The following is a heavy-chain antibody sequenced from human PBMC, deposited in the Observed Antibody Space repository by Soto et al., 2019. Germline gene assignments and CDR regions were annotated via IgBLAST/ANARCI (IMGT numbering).Heavy chain of an antibody. CDR3: ARRSSSSLGSLFDP. J-gene: IGHJ5*02. CDR2: IFYLGSS. Sequence: SETLSLTCTVSGDSIISSDFYWGWVRQPPGKGLEWIGSIFYLGSSYYNPSLESRVTMSVDTSKNQFSLKLSSVTPTDTAVYYCARRSSSSLGSLFDPWGRGILVTVSS. D-gene: IGHD6-6*01. V-gene: IGHV4-39*01. CDR1: GDSIISSDFY.